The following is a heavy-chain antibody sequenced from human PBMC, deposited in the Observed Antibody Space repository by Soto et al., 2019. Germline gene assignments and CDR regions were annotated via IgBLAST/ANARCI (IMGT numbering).Heavy chain of an antibody. CDR3: ARAPRGNYGYPSYFDY. Sequence: PSETLSLTCSVSGDSINNKNWWTWLRQPPGKRLEWIGDIYHTGRSSYNPSLTSPVTMSVDKSKNQFSLKLTSVTAADTAVYYCARAPRGNYGYPSYFDYWGQGTLVTVSS. J-gene: IGHJ4*02. D-gene: IGHD3-10*01. CDR2: IYHTGRS. V-gene: IGHV4-4*02. CDR1: GDSINNKNW.